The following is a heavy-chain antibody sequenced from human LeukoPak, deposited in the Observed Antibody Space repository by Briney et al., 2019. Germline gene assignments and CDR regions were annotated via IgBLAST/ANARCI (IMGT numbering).Heavy chain of an antibody. CDR3: ARQVVVITHFDY. V-gene: IGHV1-2*02. Sequence: ASVKVSCKASGYTFTGYYMHWVRQAPGQGLEWMGWINPNSGGTNYAQKFQGRVTMTSDTSISTAYMELSRLRSDDTAVYYCARQVVVITHFDYWGQGTLVTVSS. D-gene: IGHD3-22*01. CDR2: INPNSGGT. J-gene: IGHJ4*02. CDR1: GYTFTGYY.